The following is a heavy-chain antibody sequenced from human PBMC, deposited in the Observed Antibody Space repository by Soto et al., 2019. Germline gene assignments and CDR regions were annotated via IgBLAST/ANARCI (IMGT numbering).Heavy chain of an antibody. CDR1: GYTFTGYY. J-gene: IGHJ4*02. D-gene: IGHD3-16*01. CDR3: ARTDYLFSTLTYYFDY. CDR2: INPDNGVP. V-gene: IGHV1-2*02. Sequence: ASVKVSCKASGYTFTGYYVSWVRQAPGQGLEWMGWINPDNGVPNYAQKFQGRVTLSRDTSINTAYMELSRLTSDDTAMYYCARTDYLFSTLTYYFDYWGQGTLVPVSS.